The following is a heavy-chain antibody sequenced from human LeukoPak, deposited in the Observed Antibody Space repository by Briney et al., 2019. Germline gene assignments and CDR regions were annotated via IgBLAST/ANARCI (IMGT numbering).Heavy chain of an antibody. CDR2: IGIPGDT. D-gene: IGHD4-11*01. V-gene: IGHV3-13*01. CDR3: AKAFDYNGLRGEGGSFDY. Sequence: GGSLRLSCAASGFNISKYDIHWVRQATKRRLEWVSGIGIPGDTYYVYAVEGRFTISRENANNSVYLQMNSLRDGDTAVYFCAKAFDYNGLRGEGGSFDYWGQGVLVTVSS. CDR1: GFNISKYD. J-gene: IGHJ4*02.